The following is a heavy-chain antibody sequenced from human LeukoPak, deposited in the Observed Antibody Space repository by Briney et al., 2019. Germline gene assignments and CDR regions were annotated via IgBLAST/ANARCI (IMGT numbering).Heavy chain of an antibody. CDR2: ISYDGSNK. J-gene: IGHJ6*02. CDR3: AREDGSGSYYNVLYYYYYGMDV. V-gene: IGHV3-30*04. D-gene: IGHD3-10*01. CDR1: GFTFSSYA. Sequence: GGSLRLSCAASGFTFSSYAMNWVRQAPGKGLECVAVISYDGSNKYYADSVKGRFTISRDNSKNTLYLQMNSLRAEDTAVYYCAREDGSGSYYNVLYYYYYGMDVWGQGTMVTVSS.